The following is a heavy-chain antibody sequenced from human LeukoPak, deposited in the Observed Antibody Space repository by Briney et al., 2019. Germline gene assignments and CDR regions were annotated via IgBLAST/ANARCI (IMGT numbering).Heavy chain of an antibody. CDR3: AREGYYDILTGYYFS. CDR2: INPNSGGT. D-gene: IGHD3-9*01. V-gene: IGHV1-2*02. J-gene: IGHJ5*02. CDR1: GYTFTGYY. Sequence: GASVKVSCKASGYTFTGYYMHWVRQAPGQGLEWMGWINPNSGGTNYAQKFQGRVTMTRDTSISTAYMELSRLRSDDTAVYYCAREGYYDILTGYYFSWGQGTLVTVSS.